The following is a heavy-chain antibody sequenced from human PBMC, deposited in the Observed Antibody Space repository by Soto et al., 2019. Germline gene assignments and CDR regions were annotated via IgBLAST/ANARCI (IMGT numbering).Heavy chain of an antibody. CDR3: ARGAVRYFDWLPDVNYYYYGMDV. CDR1: GGTFSSYA. D-gene: IGHD3-9*01. V-gene: IGHV1-69*13. Sequence: GASVKVSCKASGGTFSSYAISWVRQAPGQGLEWMGGIIPIFGTANYAQKFQGRVTITADESTSTAYMELSSLRSEDTAVYYCARGAVRYFDWLPDVNYYYYGMDVWGQGTTVTVSS. J-gene: IGHJ6*02. CDR2: IIPIFGTA.